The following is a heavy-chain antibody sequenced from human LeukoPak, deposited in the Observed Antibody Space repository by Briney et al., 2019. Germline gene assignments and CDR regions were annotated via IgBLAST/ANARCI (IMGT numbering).Heavy chain of an antibody. CDR3: AKVGVPAVMELGTRGVATTIELDY. J-gene: IGHJ4*02. V-gene: IGHV3-7*03. D-gene: IGHD2-2*01. Sequence: GGSLRLSCAASGFTFSSYWMSWVRQAPGKGLEWVANIKQDGREKYSVHSVKGRFTISRDNSKNTRYLQMNSLRADHTDVYYCAKVGVPAVMELGTRGVATTIELDYWGQGTLVTVSS. CDR1: GFTFSSYW. CDR2: IKQDGREK.